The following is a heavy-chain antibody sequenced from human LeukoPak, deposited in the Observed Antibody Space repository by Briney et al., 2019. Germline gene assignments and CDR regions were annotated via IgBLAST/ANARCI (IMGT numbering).Heavy chain of an antibody. CDR1: GFTFDDYA. CDR3: AKSTHTSYGMDV. CDR2: ISWNSGSI. Sequence: GGSLRLSCAASGFTFDDYAMHWVRQAPGKGLEWVSGISWNSGSIGYADSVKGRFTISRDNAKNSLYLQMNSLRAEDTALYYCAKSTHTSYGMDVWGQGTTVTVSS. J-gene: IGHJ6*02. V-gene: IGHV3-9*01.